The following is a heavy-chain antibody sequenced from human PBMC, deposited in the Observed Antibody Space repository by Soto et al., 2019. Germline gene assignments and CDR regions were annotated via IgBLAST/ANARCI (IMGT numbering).Heavy chain of an antibody. J-gene: IGHJ4*02. CDR2: INAGNGNT. CDR3: ARPHFSSSYYFDY. D-gene: IGHD6-13*01. V-gene: IGHV1-3*01. Sequence: ASVKVSCQASGYTFTSYAMHWVRQAPGQRLEWMGWINAGNGNTKYSQKFQGRVTITRDTSASTAYMELSSLRSEDTAVYYCARPHFSSSYYFDYWGQGTLVTVSS. CDR1: GYTFTSYA.